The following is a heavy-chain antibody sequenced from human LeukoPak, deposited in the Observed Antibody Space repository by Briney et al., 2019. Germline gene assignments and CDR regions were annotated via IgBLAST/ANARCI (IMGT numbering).Heavy chain of an antibody. D-gene: IGHD6-13*01. J-gene: IGHJ5*02. CDR2: IYYSGST. CDR3: ATGYSSSWHGGWFDP. Sequence: TWVRQAPGKGLEWIGYIYYSGSTYYNPSLKSRVTISVDTSKNQFSLKLSSVTAADTAVYYCATGYSSSWHGGWFDPWGQGTLVTVSS. V-gene: IGHV4-31*02.